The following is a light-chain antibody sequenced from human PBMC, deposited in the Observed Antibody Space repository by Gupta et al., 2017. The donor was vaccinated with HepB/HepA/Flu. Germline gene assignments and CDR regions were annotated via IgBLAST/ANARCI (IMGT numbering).Light chain of an antibody. CDR1: QSVSSN. CDR3: QQDTNWWT. J-gene: IGKJ1*01. CDR2: GVS. V-gene: IGKV3-15*01. Sequence: EIVMTQSPATLSVSPGEIATLYCRASQSVSSNLEWYQQKPGQSPRLLIYGVSNRDTGIPDRFSGSGSGTEFTLTISSLQSEDFAVYYWQQDTNWWTFGQGTKVEIK.